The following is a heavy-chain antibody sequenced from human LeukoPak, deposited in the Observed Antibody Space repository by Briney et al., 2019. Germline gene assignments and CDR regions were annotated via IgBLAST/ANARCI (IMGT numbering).Heavy chain of an antibody. J-gene: IGHJ5*01. CDR3: GRWAPNPNDS. CDR2: ISAYNGRT. V-gene: IGHV1-18*01. Sequence: ASVKFSCKASGYIFINHGISWVRQAPGQGLEWMGWISAYNGRTEFAPKFQDRVTMSTDTSTTTAYMELRSLTSDDTAVYYCGRWAPNPNDSWGQGTLVTVSS. CDR1: GYIFINHG.